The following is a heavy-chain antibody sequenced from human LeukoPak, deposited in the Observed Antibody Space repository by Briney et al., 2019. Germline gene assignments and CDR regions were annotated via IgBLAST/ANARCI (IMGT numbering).Heavy chain of an antibody. Sequence: SETLSLTCTVSAYSINSAYYWGWIRQPPGKGLERIGSIYPSGSTYYNPSLKSRVTISADTSKNQFSLRLTSVTAADTAVYYCARVGYYDSSGDDAFDIWGQGTMVTVSS. D-gene: IGHD3-22*01. CDR3: ARVGYYDSSGDDAFDI. CDR2: IYPSGST. J-gene: IGHJ3*02. V-gene: IGHV4-38-2*02. CDR1: AYSINSAYY.